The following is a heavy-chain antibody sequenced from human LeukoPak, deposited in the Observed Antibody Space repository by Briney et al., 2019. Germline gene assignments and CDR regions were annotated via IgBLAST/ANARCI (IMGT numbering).Heavy chain of an antibody. CDR1: GYTFIVYY. Sequence: ASVKVSCKASGYTFIVYYMHWVRQAPGQGLEWMGWINPNSGGTNYAQKFQGRVTMTRDTSTSTVYMELSSLRSEDTAVYYCARDYGDNNWFDHWGQGTLVTVSS. V-gene: IGHV1-2*02. D-gene: IGHD4-17*01. CDR2: INPNSGGT. J-gene: IGHJ5*02. CDR3: ARDYGDNNWFDH.